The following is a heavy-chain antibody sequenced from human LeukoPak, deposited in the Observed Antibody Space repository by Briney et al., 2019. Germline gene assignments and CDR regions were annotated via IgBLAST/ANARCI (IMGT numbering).Heavy chain of an antibody. J-gene: IGHJ3*02. Sequence: GRSLRLSCAASGFTFSSDAMHWVRQAPGKGLEWVAVISYDGSNKYYADSVKGRFTISRDNSKNTLYLQMNSLRAEDTAVYYCARAGGSDAFDIWGQGTMVTVSS. CDR3: ARAGGSDAFDI. V-gene: IGHV3-30*04. D-gene: IGHD3-16*01. CDR1: GFTFSSDA. CDR2: ISYDGSNK.